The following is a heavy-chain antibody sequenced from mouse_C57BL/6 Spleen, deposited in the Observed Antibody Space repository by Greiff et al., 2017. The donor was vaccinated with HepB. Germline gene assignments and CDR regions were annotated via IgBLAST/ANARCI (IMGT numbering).Heavy chain of an antibody. CDR1: GYSITSGYY. D-gene: IGHD1-1*01. CDR2: ISYDGSN. Sequence: EVQLVESGPGLVKPSQSLSLTCSVTGYSITSGYYWNWIRQFPGNKLEWMGYISYDGSNNYNPPLKNRISITRDTSKNQFFLKLNSVTTEDTATYYCASSGDYGSLFWYFDVWGTGTTVTVSS. V-gene: IGHV3-6*01. J-gene: IGHJ1*03. CDR3: ASSGDYGSLFWYFDV.